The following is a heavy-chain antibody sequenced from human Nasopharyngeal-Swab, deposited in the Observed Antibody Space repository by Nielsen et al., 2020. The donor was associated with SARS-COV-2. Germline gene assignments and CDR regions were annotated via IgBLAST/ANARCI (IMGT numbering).Heavy chain of an antibody. CDR3: ARDGLDYDFWSAYFMDV. Sequence: SETLSLTCAISGDSVSSNSAAWNWIRQSPSRGLEWLGRTYYRSKWYNDYAVSVKSRITINPDTSKNQFPLQLNSVTPEDTAVYYCARDGLDYDFWSAYFMDVWGQGTTVTVSS. V-gene: IGHV6-1*01. J-gene: IGHJ6*02. CDR2: TYYRSKWYN. D-gene: IGHD3-3*01. CDR1: GDSVSSNSAA.